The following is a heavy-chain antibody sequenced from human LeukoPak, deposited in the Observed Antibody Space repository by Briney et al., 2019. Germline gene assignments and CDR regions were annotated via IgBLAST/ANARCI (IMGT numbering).Heavy chain of an antibody. CDR3: AKDRPPWIAAPGPYGMHV. CDR1: DFTFSNYA. CDR2: NSGSGGST. V-gene: IGHV3-23*01. D-gene: IGHD6-13*01. J-gene: IGHJ6*02. Sequence: GGSLRLSCAASDFTFSNYAMNWVRQAPGKGLEWVSANSGSGGSTYYADSVKGRFTISRDNSKNTLYLQMNSLRAEVTAVYYCAKDRPPWIAAPGPYGMHVWGHGTTVTVSS.